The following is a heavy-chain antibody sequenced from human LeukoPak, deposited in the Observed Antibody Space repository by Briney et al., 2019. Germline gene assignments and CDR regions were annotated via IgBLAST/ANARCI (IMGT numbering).Heavy chain of an antibody. Sequence: SETLSLTCTVSGGSISSSYWSWIRQPAGKGLEWIGRIYTSGSTNYNPSLKSRVTMSVDTSKNQFSLILSSVTAADTAVYYCARSNWNSFFDYWGRGILVTVSS. CDR3: ARSNWNSFFDY. V-gene: IGHV4-4*07. CDR2: IYTSGST. CDR1: GGSISSSY. D-gene: IGHD1-7*01. J-gene: IGHJ4*02.